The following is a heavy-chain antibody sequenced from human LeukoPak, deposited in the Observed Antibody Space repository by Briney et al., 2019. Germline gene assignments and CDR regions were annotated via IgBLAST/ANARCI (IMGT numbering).Heavy chain of an antibody. CDR3: ARQAPTLRNYFDY. J-gene: IGHJ4*02. Sequence: GGSLRLSCAASGFTFGSFAMHWVRQAPGKGLEYVSAISSNGGTTYYASSVKGRFTISRDNSKNTLYLQMGCLRAEDMAVYYCARQAPTLRNYFDYWGQGTLVTVSS. V-gene: IGHV3-64*01. CDR1: GFTFGSFA. D-gene: IGHD4-17*01. CDR2: ISSNGGTT.